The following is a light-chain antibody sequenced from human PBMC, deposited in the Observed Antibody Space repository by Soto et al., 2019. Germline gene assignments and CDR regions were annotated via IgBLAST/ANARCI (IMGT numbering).Light chain of an antibody. J-gene: IGKJ1*01. CDR3: QQDYNSRWT. Sequence: DIQMSQSPSSLSASVGDRVTITCRASLPITTYLNWFQQKPGKAPKLLIYGASTLQTGVPSRFNGGWSVTDFTLIISSLQPEDFGTYYCQQDYNSRWTFGQGTELEI. CDR2: GAS. CDR1: LPITTY. V-gene: IGKV1-39*01.